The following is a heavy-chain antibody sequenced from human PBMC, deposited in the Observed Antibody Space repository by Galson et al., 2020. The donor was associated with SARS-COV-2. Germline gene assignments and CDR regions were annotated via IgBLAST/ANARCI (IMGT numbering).Heavy chain of an antibody. J-gene: IGHJ4*02. V-gene: IGHV3-33*01. CDR1: GFTFSSYG. CDR3: ARLASGTYGPFDY. Sequence: GESLKISCAASGFTFSSYGMHWVRQAPGKGLEWVSVIWSDGSNKYYADSVNGRFTVSRDNSRNTLYLQMNSLRVEDTAVYHCARLASGTYGPFDYWGQGALVTVSS. D-gene: IGHD3-10*01. CDR2: IWSDGSNK.